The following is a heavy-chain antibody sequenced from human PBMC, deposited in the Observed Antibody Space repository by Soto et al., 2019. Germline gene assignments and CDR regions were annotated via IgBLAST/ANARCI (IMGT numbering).Heavy chain of an antibody. V-gene: IGHV1-18*01. CDR3: ARSPYYDSSRLDAFDI. CDR2: ISAYNGNT. CDR1: GYTFMGYG. Sequence: ASVKVSCKASGYTFMGYGISWVRQAPGQGLEWMGWISAYNGNTNYAQKLQGRVTMTTDTSTSTAYMELRSLRSDDTAVYYCARSPYYDSSRLDAFDISGQGTMVTVSS. J-gene: IGHJ3*02. D-gene: IGHD3-22*01.